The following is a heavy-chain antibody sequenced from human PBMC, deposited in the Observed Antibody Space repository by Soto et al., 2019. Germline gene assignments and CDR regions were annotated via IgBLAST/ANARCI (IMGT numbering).Heavy chain of an antibody. Sequence: SVKVSCKASGDTFSRHTISWVRQAPGQGLEWMGRIIPMLDIVNYAQKFQGRVTITADKSTSTAYMELSSLRSDDTAVYYCATSYPYYDSSGYYYPYWGQGTLVTVSS. CDR1: GDTFSRHT. CDR2: IIPMLDIV. D-gene: IGHD3-22*01. V-gene: IGHV1-69*02. CDR3: ATSYPYYDSSGYYYPY. J-gene: IGHJ4*02.